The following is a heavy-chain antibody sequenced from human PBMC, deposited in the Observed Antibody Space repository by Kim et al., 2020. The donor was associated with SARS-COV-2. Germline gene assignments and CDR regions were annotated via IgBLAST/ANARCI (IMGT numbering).Heavy chain of an antibody. J-gene: IGHJ6*02. D-gene: IGHD6-19*01. Sequence: ASVKVSCKASGYTFTSYDINWVRQATGQGLEWMGWMNPNSGNTGYAQKFQGRVTMTRNTSISTAYMELSSLRSEDTAVYYCASWYSSGFYYYYGMDVWGQGTTVTVSS. V-gene: IGHV1-8*01. CDR1: GYTFTSYD. CDR2: MNPNSGNT. CDR3: ASWYSSGFYYYYGMDV.